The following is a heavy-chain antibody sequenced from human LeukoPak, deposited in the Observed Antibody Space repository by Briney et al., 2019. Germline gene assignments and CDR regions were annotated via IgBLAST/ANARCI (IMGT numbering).Heavy chain of an antibody. V-gene: IGHV4-34*01. CDR1: GGSFSGYY. D-gene: IGHD3-22*01. Sequence: PSETLSLTCAVYGGSFSGYYWSCIRQPPGKGLEWIGEINHSGSTSYNPSLKSRVTISVDTSKNQFSLKLSSVTAADTAVYYCARGFDYYDSSGCDYWGQGTLVTVSS. CDR3: ARGFDYYDSSGCDY. J-gene: IGHJ4*02. CDR2: INHSGST.